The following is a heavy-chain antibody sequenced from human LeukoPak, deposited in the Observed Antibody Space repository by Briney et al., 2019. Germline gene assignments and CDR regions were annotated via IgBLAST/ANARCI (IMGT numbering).Heavy chain of an antibody. Sequence: GRSLRLSCAVSGFTFDDYAMQWVRQPRGKGREWVSLISEDGGSTYYADSVEGRFTISRDTSKNSLYLQMNSRRAENTALYYCAKEDIVAVPDATGTDYYYYYKDVWGKGTTVTVSS. CDR1: GFTFDDYA. CDR3: AKEDIVAVPDATGTDYYYYYKDV. CDR2: ISEDGGST. J-gene: IGHJ6*03. V-gene: IGHV3-43*02. D-gene: IGHD2-2*01.